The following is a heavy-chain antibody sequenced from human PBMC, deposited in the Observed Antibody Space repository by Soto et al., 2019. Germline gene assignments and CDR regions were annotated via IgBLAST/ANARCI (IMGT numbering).Heavy chain of an antibody. CDR3: ARSLPGTYGAFDL. D-gene: IGHD1-7*01. CDR2: ISGDGSST. CDR1: EFTFRSYW. Sequence: PGGSLRLSCAASEFTFRSYWMHWVSQSPGKGLVWVSRISGDGSSTNYADSVKGRFTISRDNAKNTVYLQIDSLRAEDTAVYYCARSLPGTYGAFDLRGQGTMVTVSS. V-gene: IGHV3-74*01. J-gene: IGHJ3*01.